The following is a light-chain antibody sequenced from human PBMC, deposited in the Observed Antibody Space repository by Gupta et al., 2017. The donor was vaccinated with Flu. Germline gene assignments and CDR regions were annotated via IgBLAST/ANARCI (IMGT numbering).Light chain of an antibody. CDR2: AAS. J-gene: IGKJ1*01. CDR1: QSISSY. V-gene: IGKV1-39*01. CDR3: QQSYSTRRT. Sequence: DIQMTQSPSSLSASVGDRVTITCRASQSISSYLNWYQQIPGKAPKLLIYAASSLQSGVPSRFSGSGSGTDFTLTISSLQPEDFATYYCQQSYSTRRTFGQGTKVEIK.